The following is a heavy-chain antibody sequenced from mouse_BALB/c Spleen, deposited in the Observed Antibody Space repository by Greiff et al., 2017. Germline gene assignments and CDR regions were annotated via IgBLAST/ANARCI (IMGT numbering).Heavy chain of an antibody. V-gene: IGHV7-3*02. CDR3: ARGSSYGILAY. CDR2: IRNKANGYTT. J-gene: IGHJ3*01. D-gene: IGHD2-10*02. Sequence: EVKLVESGGGLVQPGGSLRLSCATSGFTFTDYYMSWVRQPPGKALEWLGFIRNKANGYTTEYSASVKGRFTISRDNSQSILYLQMNTLRAEDSATYYCARGSSYGILAYWGQGTLVTVSA. CDR1: GFTFTDYY.